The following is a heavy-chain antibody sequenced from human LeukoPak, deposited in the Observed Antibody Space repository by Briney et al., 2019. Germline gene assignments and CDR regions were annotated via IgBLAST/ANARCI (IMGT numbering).Heavy chain of an antibody. V-gene: IGHV3-30*18. D-gene: IGHD2-15*01. CDR3: ANNRPVDVDY. J-gene: IGHJ4*02. Sequence: GRSLRLSCAASGFTFSSYGMHWVRQAPGKGLEWVAVISYDGSNKYYADSVKGRFTISRDNSKNTLYLQMNSLRAEDTAVYYCANNRPVDVDYWGQGTLVTVSS. CDR1: GFTFSSYG. CDR2: ISYDGSNK.